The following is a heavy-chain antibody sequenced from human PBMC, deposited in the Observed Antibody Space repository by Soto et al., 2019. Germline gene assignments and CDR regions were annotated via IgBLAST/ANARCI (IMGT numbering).Heavy chain of an antibody. CDR2: IYWNDDK. Sequence: SGPTLVNPTQTLTLTCAFSGFSLSTSGLGVGWIRQPPGKALEWLALIYWNDDKRYSPSLKARLTITKDTSKNQVVLTMTNMDPVDTATYYCAHRPSGWYLFDYWGQGTLVTVSS. CDR1: GFSLSTSGLG. D-gene: IGHD6-19*01. V-gene: IGHV2-5*01. J-gene: IGHJ4*02. CDR3: AHRPSGWYLFDY.